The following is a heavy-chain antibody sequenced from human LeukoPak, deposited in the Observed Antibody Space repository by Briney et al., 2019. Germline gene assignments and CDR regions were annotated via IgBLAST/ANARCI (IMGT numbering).Heavy chain of an antibody. CDR3: ARVIDDSSGYSFDY. CDR1: GGSISSGDYY. Sequence: SETLSLTCTVSGGSISSGDYYWSWIRQPPGKGLEWIGYIYYSGSTYYNPSLKSRVTISVDTSKNQFSLKLSSVTAADTAVYYCARVIDDSSGYSFDYWGQGTLVTVSS. J-gene: IGHJ4*02. CDR2: IYYSGST. D-gene: IGHD3-22*01. V-gene: IGHV4-30-4*01.